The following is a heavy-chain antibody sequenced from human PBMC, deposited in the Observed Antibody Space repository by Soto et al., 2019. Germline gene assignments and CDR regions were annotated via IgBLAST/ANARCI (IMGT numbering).Heavy chain of an antibody. J-gene: IGHJ4*02. D-gene: IGHD6-6*01. CDR1: GYTFTDYY. V-gene: IGHV1-2*04. CDR3: ARGPPISFSAARGPIWDY. Sequence: QVQLVQSGAEVKKPGASVKVSCKASGYTFTDYYMHWVRQAPGQGLEWMGWINPNSGGTNYAQKFQDWVTMTRDTSISTAYMDLRRMKSDDTAVYYCARGPPISFSAARGPIWDYWGQGPLVTVSS. CDR2: INPNSGGT.